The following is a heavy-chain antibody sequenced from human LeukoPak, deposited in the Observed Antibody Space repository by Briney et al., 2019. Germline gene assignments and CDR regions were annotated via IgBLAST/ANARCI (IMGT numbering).Heavy chain of an antibody. D-gene: IGHD3-22*01. CDR3: AREVADYDSSGYYSSGDWFDP. Sequence: PSQTLSLTCTVSGGSISSGGYYWSWIRQHPGKGLEWIGYIYYSGSTYYNPSLKSRVTISVDTSKDQFSLKLSSVTAADTAVYYCAREVADYDSSGYYSSGDWFDPWGQGTLVTVSS. J-gene: IGHJ5*02. CDR1: GGSISSGGYY. V-gene: IGHV4-31*03. CDR2: IYYSGST.